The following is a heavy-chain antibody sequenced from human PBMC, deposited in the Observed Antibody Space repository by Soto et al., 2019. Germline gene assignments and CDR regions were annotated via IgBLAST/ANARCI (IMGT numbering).Heavy chain of an antibody. D-gene: IGHD3-10*01. CDR2: IDPSDSYT. CDR3: ARDPDGIIDFDY. V-gene: IGHV5-10-1*01. Sequence: GESLKISCKGSGYSFTSYWISWVRQMPGKGLEWMGRIDPSDSYTNYSPSFQGHVTISADKSISTAYLQWSSLKASDTAVYFCARDPDGIIDFDYWGQGTLVTV. CDR1: GYSFTSYW. J-gene: IGHJ4*02.